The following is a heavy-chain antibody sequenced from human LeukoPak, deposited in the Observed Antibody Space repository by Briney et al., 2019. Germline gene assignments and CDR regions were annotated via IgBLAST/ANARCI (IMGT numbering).Heavy chain of an antibody. D-gene: IGHD3-22*01. CDR1: GGSISSGSYY. J-gene: IGHJ4*02. V-gene: IGHV4-61*02. CDR3: ASQLSVYDSSGYYSYYYFDY. Sequence: SETLSLTCTVSGGSISSGSYYWSWIRQPAGKGLEWIGRIYTSGSTNYNPSLKSRVTISVDTSKNQFSLNLSSVTAADTAVYYCASQLSVYDSSGYYSYYYFDYWGQGTLVTVSS. CDR2: IYTSGST.